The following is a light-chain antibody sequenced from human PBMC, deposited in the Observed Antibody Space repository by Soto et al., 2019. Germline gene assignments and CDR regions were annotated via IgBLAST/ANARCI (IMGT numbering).Light chain of an antibody. Sequence: DIQMTKSPSTLSAAVGDRVTITCRASQSIGRFLAWYQHQPGKAPKLLIYAASTLQSVVQLRCCGVVSWKDFNLTISTLQPEDFATYYCQQSYSTPIPFGQGTRLEIK. CDR3: QQSYSTPIP. V-gene: IGKV1-39*01. CDR2: AAS. J-gene: IGKJ5*01. CDR1: QSIGRF.